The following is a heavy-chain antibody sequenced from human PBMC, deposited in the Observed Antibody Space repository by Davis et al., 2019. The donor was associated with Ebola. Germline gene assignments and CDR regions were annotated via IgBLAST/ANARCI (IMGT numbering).Heavy chain of an antibody. J-gene: IGHJ6*03. CDR1: GYTFTGYY. V-gene: IGHV1-2*02. CDR2: INPNSGGT. CDR3: ARGQAGFIQGTKRSGPNYYYYMDV. Sequence: ASVKVSCKASGYTFTGYYMHWVRQAPGQGLEWMGWINPNSGGTNYAQKFQGRVTMTRDTSISTAYMELSRLRSDDTAVYYCARGQAGFIQGTKRSGPNYYYYMDVWGKGTTVTVSS. D-gene: IGHD1-7*01.